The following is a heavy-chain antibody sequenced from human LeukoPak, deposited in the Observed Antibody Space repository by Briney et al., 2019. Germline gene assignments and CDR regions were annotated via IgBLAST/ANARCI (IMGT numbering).Heavy chain of an antibody. D-gene: IGHD3-16*01. Sequence: GRSLRLSCTASGFKFSSFSMNWARQAPGKGLEWLSYISSTSSAIYYADSVKGRFTISRDNAKNSLYLQMDSLRAEDTAIYYCARVIGSYGDSAYWGQGTLVTVSS. CDR2: ISSTSSAI. CDR3: ARVIGSYGDSAY. V-gene: IGHV3-48*04. CDR1: GFKFSSFS. J-gene: IGHJ4*02.